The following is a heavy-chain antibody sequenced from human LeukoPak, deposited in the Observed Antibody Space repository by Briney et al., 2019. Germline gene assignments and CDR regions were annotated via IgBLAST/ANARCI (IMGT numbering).Heavy chain of an antibody. CDR1: GGSISSDSYY. Sequence: RASETLSLTCTVSGGSISSDSYYWAWIRQPPGKGLEWIASIYYSGGTYYNPSLKSRVTISVDTSRNQFSLKLSSVTAADTAVYYCASLAVAGLSEGYWGQGTLVIVSS. D-gene: IGHD6-19*01. V-gene: IGHV4-39*01. CDR3: ASLAVAGLSEGY. CDR2: IYYSGGT. J-gene: IGHJ4*02.